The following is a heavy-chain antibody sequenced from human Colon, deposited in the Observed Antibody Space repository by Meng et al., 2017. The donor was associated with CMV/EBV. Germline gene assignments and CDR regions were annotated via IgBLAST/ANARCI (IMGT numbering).Heavy chain of an antibody. CDR1: GGSFSKDY. J-gene: IGHJ4*02. CDR3: ARGWVRDRSSLHFDY. D-gene: IGHD3-22*01. CDR2: INYSGTT. Sequence: QVQLQQWGAGLLKPLXXXXLTXXVYGGSFSKDYWNWIRQPPGKGLEWIGEINYSGTTFYNASLKSRVSISIDRSTNQFSLKLSSVTAADAAVYYCARGWVRDRSSLHFDYWGQGTLVTVSS. V-gene: IGHV4-34*01.